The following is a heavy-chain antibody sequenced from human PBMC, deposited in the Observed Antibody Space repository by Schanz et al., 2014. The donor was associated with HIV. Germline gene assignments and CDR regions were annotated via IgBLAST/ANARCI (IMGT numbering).Heavy chain of an antibody. Sequence: QVQLVESGGGVVQPGRSLRLSCAASGFNINSYGLHWVRQAPGKGLEWVAVISYDGTKKHYADSVKGRFTISRDNSKNTLNLQMKSLRAEDTAVYYCAKDRNYYDSKYRGKGNYYYYYGMDVWGQGTTVTVSS. CDR2: ISYDGTKK. CDR1: GFNINSYG. D-gene: IGHD3-22*01. V-gene: IGHV3-30*19. CDR3: AKDRNYYDSKYRGKGNYYYYYGMDV. J-gene: IGHJ6*02.